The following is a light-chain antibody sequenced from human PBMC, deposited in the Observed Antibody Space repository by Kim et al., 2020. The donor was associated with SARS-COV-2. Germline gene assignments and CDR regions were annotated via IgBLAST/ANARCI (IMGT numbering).Light chain of an antibody. CDR3: QQHGNVPPT. CDR1: QSVSGSF. Sequence: LSPGERATLSCGSSQSVSGSFLARYQQEGGQAPRLLIHAAASRATGIPDRFSGSGSGTDFTLTISRLEPEDFVVYYCQQHGNVPPTVGQGTKLEI. J-gene: IGKJ2*01. CDR2: AAA. V-gene: IGKV3-20*01.